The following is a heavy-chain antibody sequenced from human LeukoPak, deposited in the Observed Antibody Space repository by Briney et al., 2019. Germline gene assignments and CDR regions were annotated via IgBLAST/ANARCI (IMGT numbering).Heavy chain of an antibody. CDR2: IIPIFGIA. V-gene: IGHV1-69*04. CDR1: GGTCSSYA. D-gene: IGHD6-19*01. J-gene: IGHJ4*02. Sequence: GASVKVSCKASGGTCSSYAISWVRQAPGQGLEWMGRIIPIFGIANYAQKFQGRVTITADKSTSTAYMELSSLRSEDTAVYYCARAYSSGTGFDYWGQGTLVTVSS. CDR3: ARAYSSGTGFDY.